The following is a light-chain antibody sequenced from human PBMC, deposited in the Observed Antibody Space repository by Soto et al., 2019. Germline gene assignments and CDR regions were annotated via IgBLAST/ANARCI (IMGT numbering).Light chain of an antibody. CDR1: QSVSSSY. V-gene: IGKV3-20*01. CDR2: GAS. CDR3: QQYGSSPKYT. J-gene: IGKJ2*01. Sequence: EIVLTQSPGTLSLSPGERATLSCRASQSVSSSYLAWYQQKPGQAPRLLIYGASIRATGSPDRFSGSGSGTDFTLTIGRLEPEHFAVYYCQQYGSSPKYTFGPGTKLEIK.